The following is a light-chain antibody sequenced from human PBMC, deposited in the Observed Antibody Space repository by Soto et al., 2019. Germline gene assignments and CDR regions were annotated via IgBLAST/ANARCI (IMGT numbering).Light chain of an antibody. CDR2: EVS. CDR3: CADAGRSTYV. CDR1: SSDVGSYNF. J-gene: IGLJ1*01. Sequence: QSVLTQPASVSGSPGQSITLSCPRTSSDVGSYNFVSWYQQHPGKVTKVMIYEVSKRPSGVSDRFSGSKSGNTASLTISGLQAEDEADYYCCADAGRSTYVFGTGTKVTVL. V-gene: IGLV2-23*02.